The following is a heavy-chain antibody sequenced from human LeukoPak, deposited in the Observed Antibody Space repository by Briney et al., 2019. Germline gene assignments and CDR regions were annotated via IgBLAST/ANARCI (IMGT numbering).Heavy chain of an antibody. J-gene: IGHJ6*02. D-gene: IGHD3/OR15-3a*01. Sequence: GGSLRLSCAASGFTFSSYEMNWVRQAPGNGLKGLSYISSSGSTIYYADSVKGRFTISRDNAKNSLYLQMNSLRAEDTAVYYCARVGRGYYGMDVWGQGTTVTVSS. CDR1: GFTFSSYE. CDR2: ISSSGSTI. V-gene: IGHV3-48*03. CDR3: ARVGRGYYGMDV.